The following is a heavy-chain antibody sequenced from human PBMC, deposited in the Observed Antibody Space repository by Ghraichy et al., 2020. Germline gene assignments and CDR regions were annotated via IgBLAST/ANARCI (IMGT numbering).Heavy chain of an antibody. D-gene: IGHD3-16*01. Sequence: SETLSLTCTVSGGSISSSSYYWGWIRQPPGKGLEWIGSIYYSGSTYYNPSLKSRVTISVDTSKNQFSLKLSSVTAADTAVYYCARHWPGGVYYLDVWGKGTTVTVSS. CDR2: IYYSGST. J-gene: IGHJ6*03. CDR3: ARHWPGGVYYLDV. CDR1: GGSISSSSYY. V-gene: IGHV4-39*01.